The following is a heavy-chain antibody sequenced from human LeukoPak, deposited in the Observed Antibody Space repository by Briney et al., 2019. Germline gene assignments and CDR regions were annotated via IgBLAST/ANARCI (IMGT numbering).Heavy chain of an antibody. D-gene: IGHD1-26*01. CDR3: VRDMYSETYYRFDY. V-gene: IGHV3-74*01. J-gene: IGHJ4*02. CDR1: GFTFSNFW. Sequence: GGSLRLSCAASGFTFSNFWMHWVRQAPGKGLVWVSRINVDGSSTSNADSVKGRFTISRDNAKNTLYLQMNGLRAEDTAVYYCVRDMYSETYYRFDYWGQGTLVTVSS. CDR2: INVDGSST.